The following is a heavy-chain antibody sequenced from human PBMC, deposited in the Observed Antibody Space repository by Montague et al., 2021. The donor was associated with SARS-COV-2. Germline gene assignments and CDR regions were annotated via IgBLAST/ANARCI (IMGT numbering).Heavy chain of an antibody. J-gene: IGHJ4*02. CDR1: GGSVSSSSYY. CDR3: ASLTVDYYDSSGYYYNDY. V-gene: IGHV4-39*01. CDR2: IYYSGST. D-gene: IGHD3-22*01. Sequence: SETLSLTCTVSGGSVSSSSYYWGWIRQPPGKGLEWIVSIYYSGSTYYNPSLKSRITIYVDTTKNQFSLKLGSVTAADTAVYYCASLTVDYYDSSGYYYNDYWGQGTLVTVSS.